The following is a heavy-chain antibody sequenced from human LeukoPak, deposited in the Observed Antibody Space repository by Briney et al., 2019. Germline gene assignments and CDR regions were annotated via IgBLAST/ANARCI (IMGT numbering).Heavy chain of an antibody. CDR2: INPNSGGT. J-gene: IGHJ4*02. CDR1: GYTFTGYY. D-gene: IGHD3-10*01. CDR3: AREVNTMVRGVIGGYFDY. V-gene: IGHV1-2*02. Sequence: GASVKVSCKASGYTFTGYYMHWVRQAAAQGLERMRWINPNSGGTNYAQKFQGRVTMTRDTSISTAYMELSRLRSDDTAVYYCAREVNTMVRGVIGGYFDYWGQGTLVTVSS.